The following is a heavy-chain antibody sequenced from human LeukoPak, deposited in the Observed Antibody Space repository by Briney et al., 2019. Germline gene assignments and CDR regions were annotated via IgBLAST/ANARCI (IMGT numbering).Heavy chain of an antibody. V-gene: IGHV1-69*05. CDR3: ARATTVKSRSYYYYYMDV. Sequence: SVKVSCKASGGTFSSYVISWVRQAPGQGLEWMGGIIPIFGTANYAQKFQGRVTITTDESTSTAYMELSSLRSEDTAVYYCARATTVKSRSYYYYYMDVWGKGTTVTVSS. CDR1: GGTFSSYV. D-gene: IGHD4-17*01. CDR2: IIPIFGTA. J-gene: IGHJ6*03.